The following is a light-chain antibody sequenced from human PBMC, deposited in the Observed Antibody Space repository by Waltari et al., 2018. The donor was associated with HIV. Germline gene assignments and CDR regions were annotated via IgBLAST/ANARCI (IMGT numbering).Light chain of an antibody. J-gene: IGKJ3*01. CDR3: QQYNSYPLT. V-gene: IGKV1-5*03. CDR2: KAS. CDR1: PSISSA. Sequence: DIQMTQSPSTLSASVGDRVTITCRASPSISSALAWYQQKPGKAPKRLIYKASSLESGVPARFSGSGSGTELTLTISSLQPDDFATYYCQQYNSYPLTFGPGTKVDIK.